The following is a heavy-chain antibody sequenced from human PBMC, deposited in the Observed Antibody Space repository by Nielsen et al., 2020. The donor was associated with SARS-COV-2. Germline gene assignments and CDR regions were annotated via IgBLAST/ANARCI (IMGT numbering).Heavy chain of an antibody. CDR1: GFTFSSYG. CDR3: AKDRSTHAFDI. D-gene: IGHD2-2*01. J-gene: IGHJ3*02. Sequence: GESLKISCAASGFTFSSYGMHWVRQAPGKGLEWVAVISYDGSNKYYADSVKGRFTISRDNSKNTLYLQMNSLRAEDTAVYYCAKDRSTHAFDIWGQGTMVTVSS. V-gene: IGHV3-30*18. CDR2: ISYDGSNK.